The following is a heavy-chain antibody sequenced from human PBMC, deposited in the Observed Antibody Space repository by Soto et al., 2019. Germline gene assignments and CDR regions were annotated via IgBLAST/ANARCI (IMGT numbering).Heavy chain of an antibody. Sequence: KPSETLSLTCTVSGGSVSSGGYYWSWIRQHPGKGLEWIGYIYYSGSTYYNPSLKSRVTISVDTSKNQFSLKLSSVTAADTAVYYCARQAYYYDSSDLLRGAFDIWGQGTMVTVSS. D-gene: IGHD3-22*01. CDR3: ARQAYYYDSSDLLRGAFDI. V-gene: IGHV4-31*03. CDR1: GGSVSSGGYY. J-gene: IGHJ3*02. CDR2: IYYSGST.